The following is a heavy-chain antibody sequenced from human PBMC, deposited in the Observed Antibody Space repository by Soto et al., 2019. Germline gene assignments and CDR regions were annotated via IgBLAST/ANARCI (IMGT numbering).Heavy chain of an antibody. Sequence: GGSLRLSCAASGFTFSSYGMHWVRQAPGKGLEWVAVISYDGSNKYYADSVKGRFTISRDNSKNTLYLQMNSLRAEDTAMYYCATKGSAIFPPVWGQGTLVTVSS. V-gene: IGHV3-30*03. J-gene: IGHJ4*02. D-gene: IGHD3-3*01. CDR3: ATKGSAIFPPV. CDR2: ISYDGSNK. CDR1: GFTFSSYG.